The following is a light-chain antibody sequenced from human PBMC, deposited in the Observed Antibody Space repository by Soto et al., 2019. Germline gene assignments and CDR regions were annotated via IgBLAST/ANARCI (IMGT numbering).Light chain of an antibody. CDR3: QQYNVYSWT. J-gene: IGKJ1*01. CDR1: QSISSS. Sequence: EIVLTQSPATLSLSPGERATLSCRASQSISSSLAWYQQKPGQAPRLLIYDASNRATGIPARFSGSGSGTEFTLTISSLQPDDFATYYCQQYNVYSWTFGQGTKVDI. CDR2: DAS. V-gene: IGKV3-11*01.